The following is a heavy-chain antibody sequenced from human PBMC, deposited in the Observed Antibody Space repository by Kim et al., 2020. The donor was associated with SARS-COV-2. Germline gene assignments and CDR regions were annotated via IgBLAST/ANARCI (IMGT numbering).Heavy chain of an antibody. V-gene: IGHV3-73*01. J-gene: IGHJ3*02. D-gene: IGHD3-3*02. CDR2: IRSKANGYAK. CDR3: PRFSGMTLAFCDACA. Sequence: GGSLRLSCGASGFTFSDSAMHLVCQASGKGLEWVGRIRSKANGYAKAYIESVKGRFTIPRDYSRHTAYLQMNSLKTEDTALYYGPRFSGMTLAFCDACA. CDR1: GFTFSDSA.